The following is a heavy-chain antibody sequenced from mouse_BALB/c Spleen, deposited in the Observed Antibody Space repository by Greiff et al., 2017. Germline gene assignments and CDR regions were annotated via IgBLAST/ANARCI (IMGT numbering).Heavy chain of an antibody. Sequence: EVQLVESGPGLVKPSQSLSLTCTVTGYSITSDYAWNWIRQFPGNKLEWMGYISYSGSTSYNPSLKSRISITRDTSKNQFFLQLNSVTTEDTATDYCARRDYGYWFAYWGQGTLVTVSA. V-gene: IGHV3-2*02. D-gene: IGHD1-2*01. CDR3: ARRDYGYWFAY. CDR1: GYSITSDYA. CDR2: ISYSGST. J-gene: IGHJ3*01.